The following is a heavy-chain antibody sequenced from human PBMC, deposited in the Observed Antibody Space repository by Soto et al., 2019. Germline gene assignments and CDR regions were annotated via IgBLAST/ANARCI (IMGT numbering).Heavy chain of an antibody. V-gene: IGHV3-30*03. D-gene: IGHD3-10*01. CDR3: ARAPLRGIGGPRTWGSGMEV. J-gene: IGHJ6*01. CDR2: ISSNGIDE. CDR1: RISLSHYA. Sequence: ERCRRCSWSPARISLSHYALSWVRQPPSKGLAWLALISSNGIDEYCADSVKGRFSISRDISTNTLSLHMNNLRGEDTDVYSCARAPLRGIGGPRTWGSGMEVWRQGTKVIVAS.